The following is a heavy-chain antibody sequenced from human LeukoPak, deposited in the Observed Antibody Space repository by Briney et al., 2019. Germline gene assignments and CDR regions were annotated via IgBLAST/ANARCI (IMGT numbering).Heavy chain of an antibody. D-gene: IGHD3-22*01. V-gene: IGHV3-23*01. J-gene: IGHJ5*02. CDR3: AKSITMIVVVMAA. CDR1: GFTFSSYA. CDR2: ISGSGGRT. Sequence: GGSLRLSCVASGFTFSSYAMSWVRQAPRKGLEWVSAISGSGGRTYYADSVKGRFTISRDNSKNTLYLQMNSLRAEDTAVYYCAKSITMIVVVMAAWGQGTLVTVSS.